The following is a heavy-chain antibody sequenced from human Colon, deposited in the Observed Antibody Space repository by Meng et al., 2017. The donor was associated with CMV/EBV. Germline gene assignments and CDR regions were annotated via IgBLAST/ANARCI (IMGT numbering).Heavy chain of an antibody. D-gene: IGHD6-19*01. CDR3: ARDPRGGLADY. CDR1: GFTFSSYG. V-gene: IGHV3-21*01. Sequence: GESLKISCAASGFTFSSYGMHWVRQAPGEGLEWVSSISSSSSREYYADSVKGRFIISRDNAKGSLYLQMNSLRAEDTSVYYCARDPRGGLADYWGQGTLVTVSS. CDR2: ISSSSSRE. J-gene: IGHJ4*02.